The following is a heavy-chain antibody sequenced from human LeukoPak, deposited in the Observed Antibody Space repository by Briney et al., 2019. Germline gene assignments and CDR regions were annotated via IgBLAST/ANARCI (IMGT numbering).Heavy chain of an antibody. Sequence: PGRSLRLSCAASGFTLSSYAMHWVRQAPGKGLEWVAVISYNGSNKYYADSVRGRFTISRDNSKNTLYLQMNSLRAEDTAVYYCARGEYSSGWPFDYWGQGTLVTVSS. D-gene: IGHD6-19*01. CDR1: GFTLSSYA. CDR3: ARGEYSSGWPFDY. J-gene: IGHJ4*02. CDR2: ISYNGSNK. V-gene: IGHV3-30-3*01.